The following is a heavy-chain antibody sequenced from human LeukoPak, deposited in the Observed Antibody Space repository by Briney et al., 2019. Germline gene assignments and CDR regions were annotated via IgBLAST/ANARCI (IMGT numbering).Heavy chain of an antibody. CDR1: EFTVSSNY. V-gene: IGHV3-66*02. J-gene: IGHJ6*02. CDR2: IYSGGST. D-gene: IGHD5-12*01. CDR3: ARGGRATGGHYYYGMDV. Sequence: PGGSLRLSCAASEFTVSSNYMSWVRQAPGKGLEWVSVIYSGGSTYYADSVKGRFTISRDNSKNTLYLQMNSLRAEDTAVYYCARGGRATGGHYYYGMDVWGQGTTVTVSS.